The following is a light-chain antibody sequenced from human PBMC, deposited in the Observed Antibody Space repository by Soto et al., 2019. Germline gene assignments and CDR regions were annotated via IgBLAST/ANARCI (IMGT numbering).Light chain of an antibody. V-gene: IGKV4-1*01. CDR3: QQYYDAPYT. Sequence: DIVMTQSPDSLAVSLGERATINCKSSQSLLYSSNNENYLAWHQQKPGQPPKLLIYWASTRESGVPDRFSGSGSGTDFTLTISSLQAEDVAVYCCQQYYDAPYTFGQGTKLEIK. CDR1: QSLLYSSNNENY. J-gene: IGKJ2*01. CDR2: WAS.